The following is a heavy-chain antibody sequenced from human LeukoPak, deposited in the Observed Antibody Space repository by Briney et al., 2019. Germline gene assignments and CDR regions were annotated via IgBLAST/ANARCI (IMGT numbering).Heavy chain of an antibody. J-gene: IGHJ4*02. D-gene: IGHD3-22*01. CDR3: ARAPGGYDTSGYYDC. CDR1: GFSFSSYA. Sequence: PGGSLRLSCAASGFSFSSYAMHWVRKAPGKGLEWVAVISYEGSNKYYTDSVKGRFTISRDNSKNTLYLQMNSLRAEDTAVYYCARAPGGYDTSGYYDCWGQGTLVTVSS. V-gene: IGHV3-30*04. CDR2: ISYEGSNK.